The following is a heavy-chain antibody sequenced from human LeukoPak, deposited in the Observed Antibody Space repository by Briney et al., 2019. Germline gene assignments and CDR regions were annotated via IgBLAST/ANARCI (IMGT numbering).Heavy chain of an antibody. CDR3: ARDRGTRNYGDFNWFDP. Sequence: PSQTLSPTCTVSGGSISSGGYYWSWIRQHPGKGLEWIGYIYYSGSTYYNPSLKSRVTISVDTSKNQFSLKLSSVTAADTAVYYCARDRGTRNYGDFNWFDPWGQGTLVTVSS. CDR1: GGSISSGGYY. D-gene: IGHD4-17*01. V-gene: IGHV4-31*03. CDR2: IYYSGST. J-gene: IGHJ5*02.